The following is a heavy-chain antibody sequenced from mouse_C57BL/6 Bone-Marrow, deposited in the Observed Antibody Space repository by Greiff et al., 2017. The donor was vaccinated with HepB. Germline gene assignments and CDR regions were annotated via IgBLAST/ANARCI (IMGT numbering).Heavy chain of an antibody. CDR3: ARDSMDY. CDR2: INYDGSST. J-gene: IGHJ4*01. Sequence: EVQRVESEGGLVQPGSSMKLSCTASGFTFSDYYMAWVRQVPEKGLEWVANINYDGSSTYYLDSLKSRFIISRDNAKNILYLQMGSLKSEDTATYYYARDSMDYWGQGTSVTVSS. CDR1: GFTFSDYY. V-gene: IGHV5-16*01.